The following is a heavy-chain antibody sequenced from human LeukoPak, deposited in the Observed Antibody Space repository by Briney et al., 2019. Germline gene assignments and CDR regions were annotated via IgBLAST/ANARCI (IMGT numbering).Heavy chain of an antibody. J-gene: IGHJ5*02. V-gene: IGHV1-69*13. CDR3: ARPELGYCSSTSCYEVWFDP. D-gene: IGHD2-2*01. CDR2: IIPIFGTA. CDR1: GGTFSSYA. Sequence: ASVKLSCKASGGTFSSYAISWVRQAPGQGLEWMGGIIPIFGTANYAQKFQGRVTITADESTSTAYMELSSLRSEDTAVYYCARPELGYCSSTSCYEVWFDPWGQGTLVTVSS.